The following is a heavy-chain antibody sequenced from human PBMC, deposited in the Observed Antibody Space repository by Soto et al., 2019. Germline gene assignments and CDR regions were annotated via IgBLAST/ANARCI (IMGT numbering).Heavy chain of an antibody. CDR2: IWYDGSNK. CDR3: ARDVDIAMVTPYYYYGMDF. D-gene: IGHD5-18*01. V-gene: IGHV3-33*01. Sequence: GGSLRLSCAASGFTFSSYGMHWVRQAPGKGLEWVAVIWYDGSNKYYADSVKGRFTISRDNSKNTLYLQMNSLRAEDTAVYYCARDVDIAMVTPYYYYGMDFWGQGTTVTVSS. J-gene: IGHJ6*02. CDR1: GFTFSSYG.